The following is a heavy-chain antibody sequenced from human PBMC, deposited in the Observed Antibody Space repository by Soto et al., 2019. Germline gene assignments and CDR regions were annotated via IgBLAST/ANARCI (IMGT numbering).Heavy chain of an antibody. V-gene: IGHV4-31*03. CDR1: GGSISSGGYY. D-gene: IGHD2-15*01. Sequence: SETLSLTCTVSGGSISSGGYYWSWIRQHPGKGLEWIGYIYYSGSTYYNPSLKSRVTISVDTSKNQFSLKLSSVTAADTAVYYWARAPSVDLVVVAARPHYFDYWGQGTLVTVSS. CDR2: IYYSGST. CDR3: ARAPSVDLVVVAARPHYFDY. J-gene: IGHJ4*02.